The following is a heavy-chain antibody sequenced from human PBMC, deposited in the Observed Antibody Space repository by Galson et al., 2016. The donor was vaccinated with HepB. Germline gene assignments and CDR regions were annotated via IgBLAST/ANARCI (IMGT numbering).Heavy chain of an antibody. CDR2: IDPNSGDT. CDR1: GYTFTGHY. CDR3: ARGVLGTSTDAVDV. J-gene: IGHJ3*01. D-gene: IGHD1-26*01. V-gene: IGHV1-2*04. Sequence: VKVSCKASGYTFTGHYIHWVRQAPGQGLEWMGWIDPNSGDTHYSKRFEGWVTMTRDTSISTAYMEVTRLKSNDTALFYCARGVLGTSTDAVDVWGQGTTVTVS.